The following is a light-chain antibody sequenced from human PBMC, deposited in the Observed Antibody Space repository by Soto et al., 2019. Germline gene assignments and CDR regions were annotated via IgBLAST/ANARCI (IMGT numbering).Light chain of an antibody. V-gene: IGLV2-14*01. J-gene: IGLJ2*01. CDR3: SSYTSITTLI. CDR1: SSDVGAYNY. CDR2: EVS. Sequence: QSVLTQPASVSGSRGQSITISCTGTSSDVGAYNYVSWYQQHPGKAPKLLISEVSNRPSGVSNRFSGSKSGNTASLTISGLQAEDEADYYCSSYTSITTLIFGGGTKVTVL.